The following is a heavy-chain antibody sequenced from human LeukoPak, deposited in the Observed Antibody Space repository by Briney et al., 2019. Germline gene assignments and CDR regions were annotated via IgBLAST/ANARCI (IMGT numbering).Heavy chain of an antibody. CDR1: GFTVSSNY. Sequence: GGSLRLSCAASGFTVSSNYMSWVRQAPGKGLEWVSVIYSGGSTYYADSVKGRFTISRDNSKNTLYLQMNSLRAEDTAVYYCAKDPIRSSWPQFTFDYWGQGTLATVSS. V-gene: IGHV3-66*01. CDR2: IYSGGST. J-gene: IGHJ4*02. CDR3: AKDPIRSSWPQFTFDY. D-gene: IGHD6-13*01.